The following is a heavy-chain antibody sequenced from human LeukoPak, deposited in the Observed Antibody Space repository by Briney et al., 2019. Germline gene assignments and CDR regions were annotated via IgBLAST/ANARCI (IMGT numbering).Heavy chain of an antibody. CDR3: AADSLAYYYDSSGYYRFDY. D-gene: IGHD3-22*01. V-gene: IGHV1-58*01. CDR2: IAVGSGNT. CDR1: GFTFTSSA. J-gene: IGHJ4*02. Sequence: TSVKVSCKASGFTFTSSAVQWVRQARGQRLEWIGWIAVGSGNTNYAQKFQERVTITRDMSTSTAYMELSSLRSEDTAVYYCAADSLAYYYDSSGYYRFDYWGQGTLVTVSS.